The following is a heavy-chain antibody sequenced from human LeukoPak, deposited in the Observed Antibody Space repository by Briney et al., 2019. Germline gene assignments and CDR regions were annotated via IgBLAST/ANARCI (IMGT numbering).Heavy chain of an antibody. CDR1: GYTFTSYY. Sequence: ASVKVSCKASGYTFTSYYMHWVRQAPGQGLEWMGIINPSGGSTSYAQKFQGRVTMTRDTSTSTVYMELSSLRSDDTAVYYCARDSPYYYGSGSSDPWGQGTLVTVSS. J-gene: IGHJ5*02. V-gene: IGHV1-46*01. CDR2: INPSGGST. D-gene: IGHD3-10*01. CDR3: ARDSPYYYGSGSSDP.